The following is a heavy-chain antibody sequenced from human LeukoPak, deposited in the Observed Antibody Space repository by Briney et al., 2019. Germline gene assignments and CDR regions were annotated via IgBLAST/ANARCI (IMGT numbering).Heavy chain of an antibody. J-gene: IGHJ4*02. Sequence: ASVKVSCKASGYTFTSYYMHWVRQAPGQGLEWMGIINPSGGSTSYAQKFPGRVTMTRDTSTSTVYMELSSLRSEDTAVYYCYVWGSYRYVYFDYWGQGTLVTVSS. D-gene: IGHD3-16*02. CDR1: GYTFTSYY. CDR3: YVWGSYRYVYFDY. CDR2: INPSGGST. V-gene: IGHV1-46*01.